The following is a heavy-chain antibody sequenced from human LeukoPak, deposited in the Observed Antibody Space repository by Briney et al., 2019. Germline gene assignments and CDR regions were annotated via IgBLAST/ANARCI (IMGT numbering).Heavy chain of an antibody. V-gene: IGHV3-23*01. Sequence: GGSLRLSCAASGFTFSSYAMSWVRQTPGKGLEWVSPISGSGGSTYYADSVKGRFTISRDNSKNTLYLQMNSLRAEDTAVYYCAKDPYNWNYYVDYWGQGTLVTVSS. CDR3: AKDPYNWNYYVDY. D-gene: IGHD1-7*01. CDR1: GFTFSSYA. CDR2: ISGSGGST. J-gene: IGHJ4*02.